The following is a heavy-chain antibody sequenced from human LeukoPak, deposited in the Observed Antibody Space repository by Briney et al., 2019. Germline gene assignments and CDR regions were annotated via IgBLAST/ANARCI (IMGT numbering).Heavy chain of an antibody. CDR1: GFTFSSYA. V-gene: IGHV3-23*01. D-gene: IGHD2-21*02. Sequence: PGGSLRLSCAASGFTFSSYAMSWVRQAPGKGLEWVSAISGSGGSTYYADSVKGRFTISRDNSKNTLYLQMNSLRAEDTAVYYCARVSSQAYCGGDCYSGDAFDVWGQGTMVTVSS. CDR3: ARVSSQAYCGGDCYSGDAFDV. CDR2: ISGSGGST. J-gene: IGHJ3*01.